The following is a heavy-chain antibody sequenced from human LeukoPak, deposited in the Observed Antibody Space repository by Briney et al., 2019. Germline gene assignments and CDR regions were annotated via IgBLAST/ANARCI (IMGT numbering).Heavy chain of an antibody. Sequence: SVKVSCKASGGTFSSYAISWVRQAPGQGLEWMGRIIPILGIANYAQKFQGRVTITADKSTSTAYIELSSLSSEDTAVYYCARDPSSGWSDYWGQGTLVTVSS. V-gene: IGHV1-69*04. J-gene: IGHJ4*02. CDR2: IIPILGIA. CDR3: ARDPSSGWSDY. D-gene: IGHD6-19*01. CDR1: GGTFSSYA.